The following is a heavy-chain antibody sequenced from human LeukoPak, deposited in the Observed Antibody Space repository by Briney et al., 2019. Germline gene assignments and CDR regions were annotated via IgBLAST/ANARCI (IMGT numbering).Heavy chain of an antibody. D-gene: IGHD6-19*01. CDR1: GYTFTGYY. Sequence: GASVKVSCKASGYTFTGYYMHWVRQAPGQGLEWMGWINPNSGGTNYAQKFQGWVTMTRDTSISTAYMELSRLRSDDTAVYYCARSQRGLPIAVAGPDAFDIWGQGTMVTVSS. J-gene: IGHJ3*02. V-gene: IGHV1-2*04. CDR3: ARSQRGLPIAVAGPDAFDI. CDR2: INPNSGGT.